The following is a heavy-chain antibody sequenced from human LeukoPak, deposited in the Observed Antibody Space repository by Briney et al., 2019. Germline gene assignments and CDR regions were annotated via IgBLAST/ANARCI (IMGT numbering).Heavy chain of an antibody. V-gene: IGHV4-39*02. CDR1: GVSISSRNYY. J-gene: IGHJ4*02. CDR2: INYSGTT. D-gene: IGHD5-12*01. CDR3: ARRVAGSGSRDY. Sequence: PSETLSLTCTVSGVSISSRNYYWGWIRQPPGKGLEWIGNINYSGTTHYNPSLKSRVTISVDTSNNHFSLKLSSVTAADTAVYYCARRVAGSGSRDYWGQGTLVTVSS.